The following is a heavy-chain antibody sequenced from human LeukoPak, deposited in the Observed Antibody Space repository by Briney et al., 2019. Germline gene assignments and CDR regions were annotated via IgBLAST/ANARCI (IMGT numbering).Heavy chain of an antibody. V-gene: IGHV1-46*01. J-gene: IGHJ4*02. D-gene: IGHD2-8*02. Sequence: EASVKVSCKASGYTFTSYGISWVRQAPGQGLEWMGILNPSAGTTAYAQKFQGRVTMTRDTSTSTVYMEVSSLRSEDTAVYYCARGTGTNPRDYFDYWGQGTLVTVSS. CDR2: LNPSAGTT. CDR3: ARGTGTNPRDYFDY. CDR1: GYTFTSYG.